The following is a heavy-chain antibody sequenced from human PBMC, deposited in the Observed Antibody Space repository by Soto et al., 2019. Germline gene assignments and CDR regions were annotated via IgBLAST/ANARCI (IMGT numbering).Heavy chain of an antibody. CDR1: GFTFSSYS. CDR3: ARDSEEYSGYVNAFDI. D-gene: IGHD5-12*01. V-gene: IGHV3-21*01. CDR2: ISSSSSYI. Sequence: EVQLVESGGGLVKPGGSLRLSCAASGFTFSSYSMNWVRQAPGKGLEWVSSISSSSSYIYYADSVKGRFTISRDNAKNSLYLQMNSLRAEDTAVYYCARDSEEYSGYVNAFDIWGQGTMVTVSS. J-gene: IGHJ3*02.